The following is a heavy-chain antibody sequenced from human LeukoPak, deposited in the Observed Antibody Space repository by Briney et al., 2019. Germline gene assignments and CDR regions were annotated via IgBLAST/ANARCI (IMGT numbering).Heavy chain of an antibody. CDR3: ARTNPVYGDYDY. CDR2: MFPDGRT. J-gene: IGHJ4*02. D-gene: IGHD4-17*01. Sequence: PGGSLRLSCAVSGFSVNDNYMSWVRQAPGKGLPWVSVMFPDGRTYYADSVKGRFTISRDLARNTLLLQMHSLRADDTAVHYCARTNPVYGDYDYWGQGTLVTVSS. V-gene: IGHV3-53*01. CDR1: GFSVNDNY.